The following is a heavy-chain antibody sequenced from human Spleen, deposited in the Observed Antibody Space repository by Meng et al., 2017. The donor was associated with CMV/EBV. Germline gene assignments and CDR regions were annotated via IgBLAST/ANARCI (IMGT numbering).Heavy chain of an antibody. J-gene: IGHJ4*02. D-gene: IGHD1-26*01. V-gene: IGHV3-23*01. CDR3: ASQWMTRGFLDY. Sequence: GESLKISCVASGFTFSCYAMNWVRQAPGKGLEWVSSVSGSGASTYHADSVKGRFTISRDNAKNTLYLQMSNLRAEDTAVYFCASQWMTRGFLDYWGQGTVVTVSS. CDR2: VSGSGAST. CDR1: GFTFSCYA.